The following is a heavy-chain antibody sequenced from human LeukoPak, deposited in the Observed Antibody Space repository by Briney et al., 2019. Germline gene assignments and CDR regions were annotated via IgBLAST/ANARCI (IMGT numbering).Heavy chain of an antibody. D-gene: IGHD2-2*01. CDR1: GYTFTSYG. CDR2: ISAYNGNT. CDR3: ARGGGCSSTSCYDTRPLDY. V-gene: IGHV1-18*01. J-gene: IGHJ4*02. Sequence: ASVKVSCKASGYTFTSYGISWVRQAPGQGLEWMGWISAYNGNTNYAQKFQGRVTMTRDTSTSTVYMELSSLRSEDTAVYYCARGGGCSSTSCYDTRPLDYWGQGTLVTVSS.